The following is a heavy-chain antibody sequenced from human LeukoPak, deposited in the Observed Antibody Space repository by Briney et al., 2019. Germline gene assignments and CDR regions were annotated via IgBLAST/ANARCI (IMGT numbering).Heavy chain of an antibody. CDR1: GYSFTRYW. D-gene: IGHD2-15*01. CDR2: MYPGDPDTTDT. CDR3: ARRVDAPPHYYHYLDV. Sequence: GESLKISCKGSGYSFTRYWVGWVRQMPGKGLEWMGIMYPGDPDTTDTRYSPSFQGQVTISVDRSINTAYLQWSNLRASDTALYYCARRVDAPPHYYHYLDVWGEGTTVTVSS. J-gene: IGHJ6*03. V-gene: IGHV5-51*01.